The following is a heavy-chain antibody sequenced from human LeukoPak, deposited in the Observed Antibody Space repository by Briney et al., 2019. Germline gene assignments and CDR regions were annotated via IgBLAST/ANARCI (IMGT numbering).Heavy chain of an antibody. J-gene: IGHJ4*02. Sequence: PSETLSLTCTVSGGSISSSSYYWGWIRQPPGKGLEWIGSIYYSGSTYYNPSLKSRVTISVDTSKNQFSLKLSSVTAADTAVYYCARAEVSSGWYFADYWGQGTLVTVSS. CDR1: GGSISSSSYY. CDR2: IYYSGST. V-gene: IGHV4-39*07. CDR3: ARAEVSSGWYFADY. D-gene: IGHD6-19*01.